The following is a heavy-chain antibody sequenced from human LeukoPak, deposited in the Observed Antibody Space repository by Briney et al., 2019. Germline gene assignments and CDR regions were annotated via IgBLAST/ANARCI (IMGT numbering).Heavy chain of an antibody. Sequence: PSXTLSLTCTVSGGSISSYYWSWIRQPAGKGLEWIGRIYTRASPNSTPSLKTRFTMSVATSNNPFSLKLSSVTAADTAVYYCARVLYDSSGYDYLDYWGQGTLVTVSS. CDR2: IYTRASP. J-gene: IGHJ4*02. CDR1: GGSISSYY. CDR3: ARVLYDSSGYDYLDY. D-gene: IGHD3-22*01. V-gene: IGHV4-4*07.